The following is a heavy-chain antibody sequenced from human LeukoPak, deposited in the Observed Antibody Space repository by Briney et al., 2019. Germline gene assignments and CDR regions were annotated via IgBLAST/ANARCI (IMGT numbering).Heavy chain of an antibody. CDR1: GFTVSSYW. J-gene: IGHJ4*02. Sequence: GVSLRLSCAASGFTVSSYWMHWVRQAPGKGLVGVSRINSDGSSTSYADSVKGRFTSSRDNAKNPLYLQMNSLRAEDTAVYYCATVDIVAMIPFDYWGQGTLVTVYS. V-gene: IGHV3-74*01. CDR3: ATVDIVAMIPFDY. D-gene: IGHD5-12*01. CDR2: INSDGSST.